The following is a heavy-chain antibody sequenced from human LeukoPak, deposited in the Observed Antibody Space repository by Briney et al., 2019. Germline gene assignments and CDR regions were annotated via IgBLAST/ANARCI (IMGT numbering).Heavy chain of an antibody. J-gene: IGHJ5*02. CDR2: IYYSGST. Sequence: PSETLSLTCTVSGDSISSSSYYRGWLRQSPETGLEWIGSIYYSGSTNYNPSLMSRVTISINTNKNQFSLKLSYVTAADAAVYYCARGTMITFGGGFDPWGQGTLVTVSS. V-gene: IGHV4-39*07. CDR3: ARGTMITFGGGFDP. D-gene: IGHD3-16*01. CDR1: GDSISSSSYY.